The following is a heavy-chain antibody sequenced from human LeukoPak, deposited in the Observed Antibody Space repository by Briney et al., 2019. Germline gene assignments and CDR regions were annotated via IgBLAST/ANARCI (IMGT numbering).Heavy chain of an antibody. CDR2: ISGYNGYT. CDR1: GYTFSNYG. CDR3: ARDRSPRHYYDTSDYHGAADY. Sequence: AAVKVSCKASGYTFSNYGFNWVRQAPGQGLQWMGWISGYNGYTIYAQKLQGRVTMTTDKSTSTAYMELRSLRSDDTAGYYCARDRSPRHYYDTSDYHGAADYWGQGTLVTVSS. J-gene: IGHJ4*02. D-gene: IGHD3-22*01. V-gene: IGHV1-18*01.